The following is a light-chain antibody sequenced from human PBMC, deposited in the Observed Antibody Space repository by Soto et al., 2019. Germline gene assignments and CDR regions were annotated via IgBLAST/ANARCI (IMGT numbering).Light chain of an antibody. CDR2: GAS. V-gene: IGKV3-15*01. CDR1: QSLRSS. CDR3: QQYNDWPRT. J-gene: IGKJ1*01. Sequence: VMTHSPATLSVSPWERATLSCRASQSLRSSLAWYQQKPGQAPRLLIYGASTRATGIPARFSGSGSGTQFTLTISSLQSEDFAVYYCQQYNDWPRTFGQGTKVDIK.